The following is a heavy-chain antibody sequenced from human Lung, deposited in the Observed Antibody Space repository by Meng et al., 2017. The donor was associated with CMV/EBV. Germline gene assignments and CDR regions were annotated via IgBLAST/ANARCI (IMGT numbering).Heavy chain of an antibody. CDR1: GFILSSYW. V-gene: IGHV3-30*02. J-gene: IGHJ4*02. D-gene: IGHD5-18*01. CDR2: IRYDGSNK. Sequence: GGSLRLSCAASGFILSSYWMSWVRQAPGKGLEWVAFIRYDGSNKYYGDSVKGRFTISRDNSKNTLYLQMNSLRIEDTAVYHCAKERIRYNYGSETIDYWGQGXLVTVSS. CDR3: AKERIRYNYGSETIDY.